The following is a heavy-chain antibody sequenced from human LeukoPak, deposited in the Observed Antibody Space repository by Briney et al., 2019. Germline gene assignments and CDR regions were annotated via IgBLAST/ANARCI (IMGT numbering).Heavy chain of an antibody. V-gene: IGHV4-34*01. Sequence: SETLSLTCAVYGGSFSGYYWSWIRQPPGKGLEWIGEINHSGSTNYNPSLKSGVTISVDTSKNQFSLKLSSVTAADTAVYYCAREGCSSTSCYTRANWFDPWGQGTLVTVSS. CDR2: INHSGST. CDR1: GGSFSGYY. D-gene: IGHD2-2*02. J-gene: IGHJ5*02. CDR3: AREGCSSTSCYTRANWFDP.